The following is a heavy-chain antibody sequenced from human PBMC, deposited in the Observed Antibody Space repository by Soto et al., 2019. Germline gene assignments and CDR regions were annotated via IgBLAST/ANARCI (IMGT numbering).Heavy chain of an antibody. V-gene: IGHV3-21*01. D-gene: IGHD6-19*01. CDR1: GFTFSSYS. Sequence: EVQLVESGGGLVKPGGSLRLSCAASGFTFSSYSMNWVRQAPGKGLEWVSSISSSSSYIYYADSVKGRFTISRDNAKNSLYLQMNSLRGEDTAVYYCARVRIAVAGTQYFDYWGQGTLVTVSS. J-gene: IGHJ4*02. CDR3: ARVRIAVAGTQYFDY. CDR2: ISSSSSYI.